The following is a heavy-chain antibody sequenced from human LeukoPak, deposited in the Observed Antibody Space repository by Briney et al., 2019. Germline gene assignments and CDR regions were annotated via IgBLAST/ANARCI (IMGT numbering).Heavy chain of an antibody. CDR2: INHSGST. D-gene: IGHD2-15*01. V-gene: IGHV4-34*01. CDR3: ARDPTRIGYCSGGSCYGMDV. CDR1: GGSFSGYY. Sequence: SETLSLTCAVYGGSFSGYYWSWIRQPPGKGLEWIGEINHSGSTNYNPSLKSRVTISVDKSKNQFSLKLSSVTAADTAVYYCARDPTRIGYCSGGSCYGMDVWGKGTTVTVSS. J-gene: IGHJ6*04.